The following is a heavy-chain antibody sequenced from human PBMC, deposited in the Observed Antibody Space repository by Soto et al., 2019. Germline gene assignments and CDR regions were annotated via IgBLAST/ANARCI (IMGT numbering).Heavy chain of an antibody. J-gene: IGHJ3*02. Sequence: GGSLRLSCAASAFTFSSYEMNWVRQAPGKGLEWISYISSSGSSIHYADSVKGRFTISRDNAKNSLYLQMNSLRAEDTAVYYCARISGWRIGGFGGAFDIWGQGTMVTVSS. CDR1: AFTFSSYE. CDR3: ARISGWRIGGFGGAFDI. V-gene: IGHV3-48*03. CDR2: ISSSGSSI. D-gene: IGHD3-16*01.